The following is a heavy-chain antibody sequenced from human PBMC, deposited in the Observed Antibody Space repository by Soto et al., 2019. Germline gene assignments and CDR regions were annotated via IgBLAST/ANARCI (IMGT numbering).Heavy chain of an antibody. CDR1: GYTFTSYG. CDR3: VRDSDGYRSGWYVGYFDY. J-gene: IGHJ4*01. Sequence: ASVKVSWKDSGYTFTSYGISWVRQAPGQGLEWMGWIRAYNGYTNYAQKFQGRVTISTDTSTGKAYMELRSLISDDTAVYYCVRDSDGYRSGWYVGYFDYWR. D-gene: IGHD6-19*01. CDR2: IRAYNGYT. V-gene: IGHV1-18*04.